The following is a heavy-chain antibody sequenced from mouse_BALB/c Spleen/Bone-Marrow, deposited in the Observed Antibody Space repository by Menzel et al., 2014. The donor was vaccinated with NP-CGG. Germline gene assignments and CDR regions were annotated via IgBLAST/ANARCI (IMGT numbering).Heavy chain of an antibody. CDR2: IYPGDGDT. V-gene: IGHV1-87*01. D-gene: IGHD3-2*02. CDR3: ARSGAMDY. J-gene: IGHJ4*01. Sequence: VKLMESGAGLARPGASVKLSCKASGYTFTSYWMQWVKQRPGQGLEWIGAIYPGDGDTRYTQKFKGEATLTADKSSSTAYMQLSSLASEDSAVYYCARSGAMDYWGQGTSVTVSS. CDR1: GYTFTSYW.